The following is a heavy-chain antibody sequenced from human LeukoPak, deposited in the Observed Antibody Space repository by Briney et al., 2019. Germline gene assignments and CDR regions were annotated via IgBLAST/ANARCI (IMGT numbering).Heavy chain of an antibody. CDR3: ARDERYDSSGYPFDY. Sequence: ASVKVSCKASGYTFTGYNIHWVRQAPGQGLEWMGWINPNSGDTNYAEKFQGRVTMTRDTSISTAFMELSRPRSDDTAVYYCARDERYDSSGYPFDYWGQGTLVTVSS. J-gene: IGHJ4*02. CDR1: GYTFTGYN. D-gene: IGHD3-22*01. CDR2: INPNSGDT. V-gene: IGHV1-2*02.